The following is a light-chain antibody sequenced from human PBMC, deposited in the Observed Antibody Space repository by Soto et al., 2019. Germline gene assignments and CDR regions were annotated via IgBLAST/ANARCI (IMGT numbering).Light chain of an antibody. CDR1: SSDVGGHNY. Sequence: QSALTQPPSASGSPGQSVTISCTGTSSDVGGHNYVSWYQQHPGKAPKLLIYEVSKRPSGVPERFSGSKSGNTASLTVSGLHAEEEAYYYCSSYAGSNIVVFGGGTKLTVL. CDR3: SSYAGSNIVV. J-gene: IGLJ2*01. V-gene: IGLV2-8*01. CDR2: EVS.